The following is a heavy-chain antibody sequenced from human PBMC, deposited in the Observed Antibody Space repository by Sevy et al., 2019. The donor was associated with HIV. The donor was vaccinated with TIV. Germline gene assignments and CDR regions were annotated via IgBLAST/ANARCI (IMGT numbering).Heavy chain of an antibody. CDR2: IIPIFGTA. D-gene: IGHD2-15*01. CDR1: GGTFSSYA. CDR3: ATHCSGGSCYSGDNWFDP. V-gene: IGHV1-69*13. J-gene: IGHJ5*02. Sequence: ASVKVSCKASGGTFSSYAISWVRQAPGQGLEWMGGIIPIFGTANYAQKFQGRVTITADESTSTAYMELSSLRSEDTAVYYCATHCSGGSCYSGDNWFDPLGQGTMVTVSS.